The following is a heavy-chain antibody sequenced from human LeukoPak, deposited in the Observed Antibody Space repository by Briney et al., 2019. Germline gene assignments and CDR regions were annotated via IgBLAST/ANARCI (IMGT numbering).Heavy chain of an antibody. D-gene: IGHD3-9*01. V-gene: IGHV3-66*01. CDR3: ARDAAGNDILTGYFDY. J-gene: IGHJ4*02. Sequence: GGSLRLSCAASGFTVSSNYMSWVRQAPGKGLEWVSVIYSGGSTYYADSVKGRFTISGDNSKNTLYLQMNSLRAEDTAVYYCARDAAGNDILTGYFDYWGQGTLVTVSS. CDR1: GFTVSSNY. CDR2: IYSGGST.